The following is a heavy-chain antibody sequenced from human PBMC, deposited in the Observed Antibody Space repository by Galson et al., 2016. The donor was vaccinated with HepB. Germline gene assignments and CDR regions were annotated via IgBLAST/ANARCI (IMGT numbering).Heavy chain of an antibody. Sequence: CAISGDSVSSSTAAWHWIRQSPSRGLEWLARTQYRSKWESHYADSVRSRVTVIPDTSKHLLTLQVNSVSPEDTAVYYCVKGPPAYHYYGMDVWGQGTPFTVSS. CDR1: GDSVSSSTAA. J-gene: IGHJ6*02. CDR2: TQYRSKWES. CDR3: VKGPPAYHYYGMDV. V-gene: IGHV6-1*01.